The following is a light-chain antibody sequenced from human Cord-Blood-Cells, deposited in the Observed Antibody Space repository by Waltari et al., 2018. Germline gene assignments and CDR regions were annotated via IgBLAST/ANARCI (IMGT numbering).Light chain of an antibody. V-gene: IGLV1-44*01. Sequence: QSVLTQPPSASGTPGQRVTISCSGSSSNIGSHTLNWYQQLPGTAPKLLIYSNNQRPSGVPDRFSGSKSGTSASLAISGLQSEDEADYYCAAWDDSLNGYVFGTGTKVTVL. CDR2: SNN. CDR1: SSNIGSHT. J-gene: IGLJ1*01. CDR3: AAWDDSLNGYV.